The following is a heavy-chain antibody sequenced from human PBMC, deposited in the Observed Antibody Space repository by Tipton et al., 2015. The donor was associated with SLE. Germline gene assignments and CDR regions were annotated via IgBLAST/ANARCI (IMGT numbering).Heavy chain of an antibody. D-gene: IGHD3-22*01. J-gene: IGHJ3*02. CDR2: ISDSGST. CDR3: ARGMFDSRGYSNAFDM. Sequence: TLSLTCTVSGVSITTSSWSWIRQTPGKGLEWIGYISDSGSTNSNPSLTSRVALSLDTSKNQISLNLNSVTAADTAVYYCARGMFDSRGYSNAFDMWSQGTLVTVSS. CDR1: GVSITTSS. V-gene: IGHV4-59*01.